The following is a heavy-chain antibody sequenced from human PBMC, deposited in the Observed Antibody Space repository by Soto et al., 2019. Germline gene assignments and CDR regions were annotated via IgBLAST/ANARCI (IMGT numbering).Heavy chain of an antibody. CDR1: GFAFSDYA. J-gene: IGHJ6*02. V-gene: IGHV3-23*01. Sequence: GGSLRLSCLASGFAFSDYAITWVRHGQGRGLERVASRDGSGGSTYYADPVRGRLAFSRDNSHKNLFLQMKRLTAAATAIYYCTAARYECVAGVSSITNCMDIWGQGTTVTVSS. CDR3: TAARYECVAGVSSITNCMDI. CDR2: RDGSGGST. D-gene: IGHD3-16*01.